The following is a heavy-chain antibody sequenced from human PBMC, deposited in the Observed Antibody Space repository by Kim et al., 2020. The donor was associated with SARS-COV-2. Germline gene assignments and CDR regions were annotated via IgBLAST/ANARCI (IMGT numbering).Heavy chain of an antibody. D-gene: IGHD3-3*01. CDR1: GFTFDDYA. Sequence: GGSLRLSCAASGFTFDDYAMHWVRQAPGKGLEWVSLISGDGGITYYADSVKGRFTISRDNSKNSLYLQMNSLRTEDTALYYCAKDTIFGVYAYYYYGMEVWGQGTTVTVSS. V-gene: IGHV3-43*02. J-gene: IGHJ6*02. CDR2: ISGDGGIT. CDR3: AKDTIFGVYAYYYYGMEV.